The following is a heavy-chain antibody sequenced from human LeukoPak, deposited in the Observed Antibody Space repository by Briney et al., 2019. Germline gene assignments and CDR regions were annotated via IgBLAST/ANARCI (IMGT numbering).Heavy chain of an antibody. Sequence: GGSLRLSCAASGFTVSSNYMSWVRQAPGKGLEWVSVIYSGGSTYYADSVKGRFTISRDNSKNTLYLQMNSQRAEDTAVYYCARAIGDPNYYYYGMDVWGQGTTVTVSS. CDR2: IYSGGST. CDR3: ARAIGDPNYYYYGMDV. V-gene: IGHV3-66*01. J-gene: IGHJ6*02. D-gene: IGHD3-10*01. CDR1: GFTVSSNY.